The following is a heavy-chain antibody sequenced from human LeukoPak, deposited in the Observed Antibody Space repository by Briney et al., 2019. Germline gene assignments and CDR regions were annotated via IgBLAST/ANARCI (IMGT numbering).Heavy chain of an antibody. J-gene: IGHJ4*02. CDR3: TRGNSSGYHCDY. CDR2: MNPNSGNT. Sequence: ASVKVSCKASGYTFTSYDINWVRQATGQGLEWMGWMNPNSGNTGYAQKFQGRVTITRSTSISTAYMELSSLRSEDTAVYYCTRGNSSGYHCDYWGQGTLVTVSS. CDR1: GYTFTSYD. V-gene: IGHV1-8*03. D-gene: IGHD3-22*01.